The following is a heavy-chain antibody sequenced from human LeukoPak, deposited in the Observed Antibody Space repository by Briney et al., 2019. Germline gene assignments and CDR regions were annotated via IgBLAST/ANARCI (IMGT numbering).Heavy chain of an antibody. CDR3: ARDSVPYYYGSGSYYWFDP. Sequence: SETLSLTCTVSGGSISSHCWSWIRQPPGKGLEWIGYIYYSGSTYYNPSLKSRVTISVDTSKNQFSLKLSSVTAADTAVYYCARDSVPYYYGSGSYYWFDPWGQGTLVTVSS. V-gene: IGHV4-59*11. CDR1: GGSISSHC. D-gene: IGHD3-10*01. J-gene: IGHJ5*02. CDR2: IYYSGST.